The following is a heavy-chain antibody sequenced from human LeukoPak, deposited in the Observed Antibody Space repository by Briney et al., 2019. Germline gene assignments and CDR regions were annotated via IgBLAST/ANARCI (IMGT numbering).Heavy chain of an antibody. J-gene: IGHJ6*03. D-gene: IGHD3-22*01. CDR2: MNPNSGNT. Sequence: ASVKVSCKASGYTFTSYAINWVRQATGQGLEWMGWMNPNSGNTGYAQKFQGRVTMTRNTSISTAYMELSSLRSEDTAVYYCARCGYGNYYYYYMDVWGKGTTVTVSS. V-gene: IGHV1-8*01. CDR1: GYTFTSYA. CDR3: ARCGYGNYYYYYMDV.